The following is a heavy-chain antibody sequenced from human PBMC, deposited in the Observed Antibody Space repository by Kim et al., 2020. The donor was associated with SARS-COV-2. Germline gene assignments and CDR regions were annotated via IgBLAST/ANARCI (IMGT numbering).Heavy chain of an antibody. CDR1: GFTFSSYW. Sequence: GGSLRLSCAASGFTFSSYWMSWIRQAPGKGLEWVANIKQDGSEKYYVDSVKGRFTISRDNAKNSLYLQMNSPRAEDTAVYYCARRGSLGALTGYYYGMDVWGQGTTVTVSS. V-gene: IGHV3-7*01. CDR3: ARRGSLGALTGYYYGMDV. CDR2: IKQDGSEK. J-gene: IGHJ6*02. D-gene: IGHD2-8*02.